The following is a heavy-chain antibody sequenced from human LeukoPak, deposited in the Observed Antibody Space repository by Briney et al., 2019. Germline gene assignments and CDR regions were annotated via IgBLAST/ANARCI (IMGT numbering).Heavy chain of an antibody. CDR3: ARGLRWFGGGPNWYFDL. D-gene: IGHD3-10*01. CDR2: TYYNGST. J-gene: IGHJ2*01. V-gene: IGHV4-59*01. Sequence: SETLSLTCTASGGTFSGYYWSWIRQPPGKGLEWVGLTYYNGSTKYSPALKSRVTILVNAYTNQLSHMQTSVTAADTAVYYCARGLRWFGGGPNWYFDLWGRGTLVTVPT. CDR1: GGTFSGYY.